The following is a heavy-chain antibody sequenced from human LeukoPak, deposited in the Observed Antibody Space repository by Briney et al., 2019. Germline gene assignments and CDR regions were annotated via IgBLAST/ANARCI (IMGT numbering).Heavy chain of an antibody. D-gene: IGHD3-22*01. CDR1: GGTFSSYA. CDR3: ARGGLYYYDSSGYSSSDFDY. Sequence: ASVKVSCKASGGTFSSYAISWVRQAPGQGLEWMEGIIPIFGTANYAQKFQGRVTITADESTSTAYMELSSLRSEDTAVYYCARGGLYYYDSSGYSSSDFDYWGQGTLVTVSS. J-gene: IGHJ4*02. V-gene: IGHV1-69*13. CDR2: IIPIFGTA.